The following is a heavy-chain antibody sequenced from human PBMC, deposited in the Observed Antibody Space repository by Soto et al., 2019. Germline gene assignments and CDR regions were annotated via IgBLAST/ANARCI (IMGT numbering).Heavy chain of an antibody. CDR1: GGSISSSSYY. J-gene: IGHJ5*02. Sequence: SETLSLTCTVSGGSISSSSYYWGWIRQPPGKGLEWIGSIYYSGSTYYNPSLKSRVTISVDTSKNQFSLKLSSVTAADTAVYYCARQRGGFGELLRLYNWFDPWGQGTLVTVSS. CDR3: ARQRGGFGELLRLYNWFDP. D-gene: IGHD3-10*01. V-gene: IGHV4-39*01. CDR2: IYYSGST.